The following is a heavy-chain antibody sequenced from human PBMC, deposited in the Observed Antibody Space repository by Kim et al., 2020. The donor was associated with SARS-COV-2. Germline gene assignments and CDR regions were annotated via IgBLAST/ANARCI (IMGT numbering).Heavy chain of an antibody. J-gene: IGHJ4*02. CDR3: ARGLGARVLDS. D-gene: IGHD1-26*01. Sequence: SETLSLTCAFYGGSFNDFYWDWIRQPPGKGLEWIGEVSHRGTTNYNSSLKSRVTISIDRSQNQFSLELTSVTAADTAVYYCARGLGARVLDSWGRGTLVT. V-gene: IGHV4-34*01. CDR2: VSHRGTT. CDR1: GGSFNDFY.